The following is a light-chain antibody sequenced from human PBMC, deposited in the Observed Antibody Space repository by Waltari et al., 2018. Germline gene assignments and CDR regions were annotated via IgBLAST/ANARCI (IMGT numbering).Light chain of an antibody. J-gene: IGLJ2*01. CDR2: QDT. CDR1: KLGDKY. CDR3: QAWDTSTYHVV. V-gene: IGLV3-1*01. Sequence: SYELTQPPSVSVSPGQQASITCSGNKLGDKYACWYQQKQGQSPVVVLYQDTKRPSGIPELFSGSNSGNTATLTISGTQARDEADYYCQAWDTSTYHVVFGGGTKLTVL.